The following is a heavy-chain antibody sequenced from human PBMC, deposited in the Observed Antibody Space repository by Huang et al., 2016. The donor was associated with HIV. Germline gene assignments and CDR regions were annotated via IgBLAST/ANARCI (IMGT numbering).Heavy chain of an antibody. CDR1: GGTFSKYA. Sequence: QVQLVQSGAEVKTPGSSVKVSCKASGGTFSKYAISGVRQAPGQGREWMGGIIPMFGTPTYARKFQGRVTITADDSTSTTYVEVSSLRSEDTALYYCARGQLGSYGDYDVLYWGQGTLVTVSS. J-gene: IGHJ4*02. CDR3: ARGQLGSYGDYDVLY. D-gene: IGHD4-17*01. CDR2: IIPMFGTP. V-gene: IGHV1-69*13.